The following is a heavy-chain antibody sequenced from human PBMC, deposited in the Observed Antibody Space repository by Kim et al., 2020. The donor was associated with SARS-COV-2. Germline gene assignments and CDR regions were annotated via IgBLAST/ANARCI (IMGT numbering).Heavy chain of an antibody. CDR2: INTNTRNP. Sequence: ASVKVSCKASGYSFTTYPINWARQAPGQGLEWMGWINTNTRNPIYAQGFTGRFVFSLDTSVSTAYLEINRLKAEDTGIYYCSRDGLGYSSSDAWGQGTLVTVSS. D-gene: IGHD2-2*01. J-gene: IGHJ4*02. V-gene: IGHV7-4-1*02. CDR1: GYSFTTYP. CDR3: SRDGLGYSSSDA.